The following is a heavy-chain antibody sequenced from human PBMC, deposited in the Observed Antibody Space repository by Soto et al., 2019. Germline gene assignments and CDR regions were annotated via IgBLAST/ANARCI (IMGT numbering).Heavy chain of an antibody. Sequence: TGGSLRLSCAASGFTFSSYGMHWVRQAPGKGLEWVAVISYDGSNKYYADSVKGRFTISRDNSKNTLYLQMNSLRAEDTAVYYCAKIYMGDSSGYTSGFLFDYWGQGTLVTVSS. D-gene: IGHD3-22*01. CDR1: GFTFSSYG. J-gene: IGHJ4*02. V-gene: IGHV3-30*18. CDR2: ISYDGSNK. CDR3: AKIYMGDSSGYTSGFLFDY.